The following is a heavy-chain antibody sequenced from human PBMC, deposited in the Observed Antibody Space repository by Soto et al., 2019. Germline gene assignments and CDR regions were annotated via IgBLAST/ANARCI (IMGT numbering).Heavy chain of an antibody. Sequence: EVQLEESGGGLVQPGGSLRLSCAASGFTLSYYWMSWVRQAPGKGLEWVANLRQDGSQEKYVDSVKGRITISRDNAKQSVDLEMNRLTVEDTALYYCARENWNTPSGYMDVWGKGTSVTVSS. CDR1: GFTLSYYW. V-gene: IGHV3-7*01. CDR2: LRQDGSQE. J-gene: IGHJ6*03. CDR3: ARENWNTPSGYMDV. D-gene: IGHD1-1*01.